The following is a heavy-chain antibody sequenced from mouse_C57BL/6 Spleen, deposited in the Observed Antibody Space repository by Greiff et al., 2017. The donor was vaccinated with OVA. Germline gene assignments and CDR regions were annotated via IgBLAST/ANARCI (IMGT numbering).Heavy chain of an antibody. D-gene: IGHD2-4*01. V-gene: IGHV5-4*01. J-gene: IGHJ1*03. CDR3: ARDRIYYEGYFDV. Sequence: EVKLMESGGGLVKPGGSLKLSCAASGFTFSSYAMSWVRQTPEKRLEWVATISDGGSYTYYPDNVKGRFTISRDNAKNNLYLQMSHLKSEDTAMYYCARDRIYYEGYFDVWGTGTTVTVSS. CDR1: GFTFSSYA. CDR2: ISDGGSYT.